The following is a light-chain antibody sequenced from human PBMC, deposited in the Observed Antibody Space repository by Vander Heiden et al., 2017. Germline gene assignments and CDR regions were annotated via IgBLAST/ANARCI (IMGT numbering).Light chain of an antibody. Sequence: DIQMTQSPSSLSAPVGDRVTITCRASQSIASFLNWYQQKPGKAPNLLIYDASTLQSGVPSRFTAIGSGTDLTLTISSLQPEDFATYYCQQSYTIPLTFGQGTKLEIK. J-gene: IGKJ2*01. V-gene: IGKV1-39*01. CDR3: QQSYTIPLT. CDR2: DAS. CDR1: QSIASF.